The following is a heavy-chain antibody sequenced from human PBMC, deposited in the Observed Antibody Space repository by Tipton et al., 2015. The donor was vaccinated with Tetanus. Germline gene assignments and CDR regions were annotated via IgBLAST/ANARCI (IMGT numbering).Heavy chain of an antibody. V-gene: IGHV3-21*01. Sequence: SLRLSCAASGFTFSSFGMTWVRQAPGKGLEWVSSITGSSSYIYYADSVKGRFTISRDNAKNSLYLQMNSLRAEDTAMYYCARVPGAGVGYCSGGHCHSFDYWGQGTLVTVSS. D-gene: IGHD2-15*01. J-gene: IGHJ4*02. CDR1: GFTFSSFG. CDR3: ARVPGAGVGYCSGGHCHSFDY. CDR2: ITGSSSYI.